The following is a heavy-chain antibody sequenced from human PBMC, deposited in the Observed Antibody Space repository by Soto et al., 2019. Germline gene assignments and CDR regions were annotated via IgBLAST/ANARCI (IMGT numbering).Heavy chain of an antibody. J-gene: IGHJ4*02. CDR1: GYTFTSYD. V-gene: IGHV1-8*01. D-gene: IGHD6-19*01. CDR2: MNPNSGNT. CDR3: AITSLAVAGIQHYFDY. Sequence: ASVKVSCKASGYTFTSYDINWVRQATGQGLEWMGWMNPNSGNTGYAQKFQGRVTMTRNTSISTAYMGLSSLRSEDTAVYYCAITSLAVAGIQHYFDYWGQGTLVTVSS.